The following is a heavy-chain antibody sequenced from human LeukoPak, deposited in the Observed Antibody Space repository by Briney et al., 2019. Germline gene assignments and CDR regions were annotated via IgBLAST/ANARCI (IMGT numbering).Heavy chain of an antibody. Sequence: SETLSLTCTVSGGSISNYYWSWIRQPPGKGLEWIGEINHSGSTNYNPSLKSRVTISVDTSKNQFSLKLSSVTAADTAVHYCARRFRVVHYWGQGTLVTVSS. CDR3: ARRFRVVHY. D-gene: IGHD2-21*01. CDR1: GGSISNYY. V-gene: IGHV4-34*01. J-gene: IGHJ4*02. CDR2: INHSGST.